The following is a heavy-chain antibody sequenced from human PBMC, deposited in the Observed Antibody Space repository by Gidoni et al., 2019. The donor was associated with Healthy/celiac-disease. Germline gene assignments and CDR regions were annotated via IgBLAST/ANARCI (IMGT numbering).Heavy chain of an antibody. V-gene: IGHV3-21*01. D-gene: IGHD3-3*01. J-gene: IGHJ5*02. CDR2: ISSSSSYI. Sequence: EVQLVESGGGLVKPGGSLRLSCAASGFTFSSYSMNWVRQAQGKGLEWVSSISSSSSYIYYADSVKGRFTISRDNAKNSLYLQMNSLRAEDTAVYYCARDLRFLEWLPQSGGLDPWGQGTLVTVSS. CDR1: GFTFSSYS. CDR3: ARDLRFLEWLPQSGGLDP.